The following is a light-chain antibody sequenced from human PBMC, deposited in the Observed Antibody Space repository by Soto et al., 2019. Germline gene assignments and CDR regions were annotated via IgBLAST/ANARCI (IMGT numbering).Light chain of an antibody. Sequence: EIVVTQSPGTLSLSPGERATLSCRASQSVSSSYLAWYQQKPGQAPRLLIYGASSRATGIPDRFSGSGSGTDFTLTISRLEPEDFAVYYCQQYGSSQWTFGQGTKVVIK. CDR2: GAS. CDR3: QQYGSSQWT. V-gene: IGKV3-20*01. J-gene: IGKJ1*01. CDR1: QSVSSSY.